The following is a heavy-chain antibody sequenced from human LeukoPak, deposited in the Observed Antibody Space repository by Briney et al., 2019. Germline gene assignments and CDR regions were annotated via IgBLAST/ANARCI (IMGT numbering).Heavy chain of an antibody. V-gene: IGHV4-59*08. CDR3: ARHGYDSSGYYWGAGDY. J-gene: IGHJ4*02. Sequence: SETMSLACTISGGSISSYYWSWIRQPPGKGLEWIGYIYYSGSTNYNPSLKSRVTISVDTSKNQFSLKLSSVTAADTAVYYCARHGYDSSGYYWGAGDYWGQGTLVTVSS. D-gene: IGHD3-22*01. CDR2: IYYSGST. CDR1: GGSISSYY.